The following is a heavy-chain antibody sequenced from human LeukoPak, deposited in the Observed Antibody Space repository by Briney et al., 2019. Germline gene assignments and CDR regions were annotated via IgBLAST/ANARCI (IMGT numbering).Heavy chain of an antibody. V-gene: IGHV3-7*01. CDR3: ARSYYDFWSGYSSPHFDY. D-gene: IGHD3-3*01. J-gene: IGHJ4*02. Sequence: GGSLRLSCAASGFTFSSYWMSWVRQAPGKGLEWVANIKQDGSEKYYVDSVKGRFTISRDSAKNSLYLQMNSLRAEDTAVYYCARSYYDFWSGYSSPHFDYWGQGTLVTVSS. CDR2: IKQDGSEK. CDR1: GFTFSSYW.